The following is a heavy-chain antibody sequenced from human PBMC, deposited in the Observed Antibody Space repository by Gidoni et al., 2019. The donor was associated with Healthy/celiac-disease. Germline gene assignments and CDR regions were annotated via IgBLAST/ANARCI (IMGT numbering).Heavy chain of an antibody. CDR3: ARRGEYCSGGSCYYDY. CDR2: IYHSGST. CDR1: GGSISSSNW. D-gene: IGHD2-15*01. J-gene: IGHJ4*02. V-gene: IGHV4-4*02. Sequence: QVQLQESGPGLVKPSGTLSLTCAVSGGSISSSNWWSLVRQPPGKGLEWMGEIYHSGSTNYNPSLKSRVTISVDKSKNQFSLKLSSVTAADTAVYYCARRGEYCSGGSCYYDYWGQGTLVTVSS.